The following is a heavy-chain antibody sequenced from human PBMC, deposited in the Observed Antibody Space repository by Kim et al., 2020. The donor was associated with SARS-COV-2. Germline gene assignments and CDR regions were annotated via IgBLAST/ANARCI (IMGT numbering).Heavy chain of an antibody. J-gene: IGHJ4*02. CDR2: INWNGGST. CDR1: GFTFDDYG. CDR3: ARGSGWQKTKNTGDY. Sequence: GGSLRLSCAASGFTFDDYGMSWVRQAPGKGLEWVSGINWNGGSTGYADSVKGRFTISRDNAKNSLYLQMNSLRAEDTALYYCARGSGWQKTKNTGDYWGQGTLVTVSS. D-gene: IGHD6-19*01. V-gene: IGHV3-20*04.